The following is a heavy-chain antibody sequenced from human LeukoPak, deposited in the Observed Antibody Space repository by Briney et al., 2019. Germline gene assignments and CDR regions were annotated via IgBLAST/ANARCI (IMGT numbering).Heavy chain of an antibody. D-gene: IGHD3-3*01. CDR1: GLTFSDYY. CDR2: ISSSGSTI. V-gene: IGHV3-11*01. Sequence: PGGSLRLSCAASGLTFSDYYMSWIRQAPGKGLEWVSYISSSGSTIYYADSVKGRFTISRDNAKNSLYLQMNSLRAEDTAVYYCARGSITIFGVVIRTTNTYFDYWGQGTLVTVSS. CDR3: ARGSITIFGVVIRTTNTYFDY. J-gene: IGHJ4*02.